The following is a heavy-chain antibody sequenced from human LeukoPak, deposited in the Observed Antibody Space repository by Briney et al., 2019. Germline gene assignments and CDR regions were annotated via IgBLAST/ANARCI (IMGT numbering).Heavy chain of an antibody. D-gene: IGHD6-13*01. CDR2: IYYSGST. Sequence: SGTLSLTCTVSGGSISSSSYYWGWIRQPPGKGLEWIGSIYYSGSTYYNPSLKSRVTISVDTSKNQFSLKLSSVTAADTAVYYCARNLGAAGDNWFDPWGQGTLVTVPS. CDR3: ARNLGAAGDNWFDP. CDR1: GGSISSSSYY. J-gene: IGHJ5*02. V-gene: IGHV4-39*01.